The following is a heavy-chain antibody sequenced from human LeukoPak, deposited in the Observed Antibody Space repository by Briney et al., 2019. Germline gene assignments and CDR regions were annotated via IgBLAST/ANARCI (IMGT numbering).Heavy chain of an antibody. CDR1: GGSFSGYY. J-gene: IGHJ4*02. D-gene: IGHD1-26*01. CDR3: ARGRVGATLFDY. V-gene: IGHV4-34*01. Sequence: SETLSPTCAVYGGSFSGYYWSWIRQPPGKGLEWIGEINHSGSTNYNPSLRSRVTISVDTSKNQFSLKLSSVTAADTAVYYCARGRVGATLFDYWGQGTLVTVSS. CDR2: INHSGST.